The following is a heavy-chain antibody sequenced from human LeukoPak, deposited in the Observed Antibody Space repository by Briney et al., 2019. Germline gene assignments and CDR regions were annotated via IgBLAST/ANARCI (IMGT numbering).Heavy chain of an antibody. CDR3: AKMEYSSSWSQFDP. CDR1: GFTFSSYS. V-gene: IGHV3-23*01. Sequence: GGSLRLSCAASGFTFSSYSMNWVRQAPGKGLEWVSAISGSGGSTYYADSVKGRFTISRDNSKNTLYLQMNSLRAEDTAVYYCAKMEYSSSWSQFDPWGQGTLVTVSS. CDR2: ISGSGGST. J-gene: IGHJ5*02. D-gene: IGHD6-13*01.